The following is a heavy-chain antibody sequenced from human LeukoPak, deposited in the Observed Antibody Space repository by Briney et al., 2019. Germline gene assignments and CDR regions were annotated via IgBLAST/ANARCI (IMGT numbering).Heavy chain of an antibody. CDR1: GYTFTSYG. V-gene: IGHV1-8*02. Sequence: GASVKVSCKASGYTFTSYGISWVRQAPGQGPEWMGWMNPNSGNTGYAQKFQGRVTMTRNTSISTAYMELSSLRSEDTAVYYCARGNYDFWSGYTPDYYYYYMDVWGKGTTVTVSS. CDR3: ARGNYDFWSGYTPDYYYYYMDV. J-gene: IGHJ6*03. D-gene: IGHD3-3*01. CDR2: MNPNSGNT.